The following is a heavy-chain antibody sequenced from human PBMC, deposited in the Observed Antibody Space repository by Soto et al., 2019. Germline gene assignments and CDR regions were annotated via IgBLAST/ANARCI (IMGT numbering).Heavy chain of an antibody. D-gene: IGHD2-2*02. Sequence: GGCLRLSCAASGFTFTSYAMHWVRQAPGKGLEWVAFISYAGSNTYYADSVKGRFTISRDNSRNTLYLQMNSLRAEDTAVYYCARGPAAIRDYYGMDVSGQGTTVTVSS. J-gene: IGHJ6*02. V-gene: IGHV3-30-3*01. CDR1: GFTFTSYA. CDR3: ARGPAAIRDYYGMDV. CDR2: ISYAGSNT.